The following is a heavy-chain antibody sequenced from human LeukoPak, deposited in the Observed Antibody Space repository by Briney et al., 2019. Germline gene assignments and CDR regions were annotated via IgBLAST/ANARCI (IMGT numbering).Heavy chain of an antibody. J-gene: IGHJ5*02. CDR3: ARVVVVIKGVNWFDP. CDR1: GGSISNNNW. D-gene: IGHD3-22*01. CDR2: IYHGGST. V-gene: IGHV4-4*02. Sequence: SETLSLTCAVSGGSISNNNWWIWVRQSPEKGLEWIGEIYHGGSTNYNPSPKSRVTISMDKSKNQLSLKLNFVTAADTAVYYCARVVVVIKGVNWFDPWGQGTLVTVSS.